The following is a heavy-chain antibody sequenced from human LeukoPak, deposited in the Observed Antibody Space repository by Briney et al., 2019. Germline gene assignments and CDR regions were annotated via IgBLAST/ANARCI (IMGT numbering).Heavy chain of an antibody. V-gene: IGHV3-23*01. J-gene: IGHJ6*02. CDR1: GFTFSNFA. Sequence: GGSLRLSCAASGFTFSNFAMIWVRQAPGKGLEWVSAISGSGGSTYNADSVKGRFTISRDNSKNTLYLQMNSLRAEDTAVYYCAARTDSSRRNGMDVWGQGTTVTVSS. CDR2: ISGSGGST. D-gene: IGHD3-22*01. CDR3: AARTDSSRRNGMDV.